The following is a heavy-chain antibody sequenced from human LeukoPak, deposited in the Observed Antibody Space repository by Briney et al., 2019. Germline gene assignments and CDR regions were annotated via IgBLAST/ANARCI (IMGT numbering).Heavy chain of an antibody. CDR1: GFTFSNYY. CDR3: ARGSAVTGVH. CDR2: ISSSSSYT. D-gene: IGHD1-14*01. Sequence: PGGSLRLSCAASGFTFSNYYMSWLRQAPGKGLEWVSYISSSSSYTNYADSVKGRFTISRDNAKNSLYLQMNSLRAEDTAMYYCARGSAVTGVHWGQGTLVTVSS. J-gene: IGHJ4*02. V-gene: IGHV3-11*06.